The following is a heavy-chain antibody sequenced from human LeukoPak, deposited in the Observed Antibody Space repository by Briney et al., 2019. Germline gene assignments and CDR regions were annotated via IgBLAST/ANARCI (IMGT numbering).Heavy chain of an antibody. CDR3: ARDTGYYHAYYLDY. CDR1: GFTFSSYG. J-gene: IGHJ4*02. Sequence: PGGSLRLSCAASGFTFSSYGMHWVRQAPGKGLEWVAVIWYDGSNKYYADSVKGRFTISRDNSKNTLYLQMNSLRAEDTAVYYCARDTGYYHAYYLDYWGQGTLVTVSS. V-gene: IGHV3-33*01. CDR2: IWYDGSNK. D-gene: IGHD3-22*01.